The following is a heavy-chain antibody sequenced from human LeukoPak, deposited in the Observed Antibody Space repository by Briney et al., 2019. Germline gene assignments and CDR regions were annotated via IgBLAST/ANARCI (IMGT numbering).Heavy chain of an antibody. Sequence: ASVKLSCKASGYTFTSYGISWVRQAPGQGLEWMGLISAYNGNTNYAQKLQGRVTMTTDTSTSTAYMELRSLRSDDTAVYYCAKITGIEHYYYHGMDVWGQGTTVSVSS. J-gene: IGHJ6*02. CDR2: ISAYNGNT. CDR3: AKITGIEHYYYHGMDV. V-gene: IGHV1-18*01. D-gene: IGHD3-10*01. CDR1: GYTFTSYG.